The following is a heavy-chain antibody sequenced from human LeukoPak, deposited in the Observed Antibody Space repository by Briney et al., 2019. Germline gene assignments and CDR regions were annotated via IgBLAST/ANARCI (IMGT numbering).Heavy chain of an antibody. Sequence: PSETLSLTCAVYGGSFSGYYWSWIRQPPGKGLEWIGEINHSGSTNYNPSLMSRVTISVDTSKNQFSLKLSSVTAADTAVYYCARAGSTTGVDYWGQGTLVTVSS. CDR2: INHSGST. J-gene: IGHJ4*02. CDR3: ARAGSTTGVDY. D-gene: IGHD7-27*01. CDR1: GGSFSGYY. V-gene: IGHV4-34*01.